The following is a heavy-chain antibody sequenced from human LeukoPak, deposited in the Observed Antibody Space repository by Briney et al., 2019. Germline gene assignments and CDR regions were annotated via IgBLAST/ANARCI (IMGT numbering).Heavy chain of an antibody. CDR2: ISSSSSSYI. V-gene: IGHV3-21*01. CDR1: GFTFSRYS. J-gene: IGHJ4*02. CDR3: ARDRGKRGFDY. Sequence: GGSLRLSCAASGFTFSRYSMNWVRQAPGKGLEWVSSISSSSSSYIYYADSVKGRFTISRDNAKNSLYLQMNSLRAEDTAVYYCARDRGKRGFDYWGQGTLVTVSS.